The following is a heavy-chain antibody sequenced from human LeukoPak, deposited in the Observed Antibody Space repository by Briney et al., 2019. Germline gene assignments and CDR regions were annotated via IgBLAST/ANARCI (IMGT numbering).Heavy chain of an antibody. V-gene: IGHV3-30*02. Sequence: GGSLRLSCAASGFTFSSYGMHWVRQAPGKGLEWVAFIRYDGSNKYYADSVKGRFTISRDNSKNTLYLQMNSLRAEDTAVYYCAKDHGRGSYYYYYMDVWGKGTTVTVSS. D-gene: IGHD3-10*01. CDR2: IRYDGSNK. CDR1: GFTFSSYG. CDR3: AKDHGRGSYYYYYMDV. J-gene: IGHJ6*03.